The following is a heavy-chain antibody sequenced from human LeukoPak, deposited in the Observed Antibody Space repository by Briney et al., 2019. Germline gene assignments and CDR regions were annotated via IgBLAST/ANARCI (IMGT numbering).Heavy chain of an antibody. Sequence: ASVKVSCKASGYTFTSYDINWVRQATGQGLEWMGWMNPNSGNTGYAQKFQGRVTMTRNTSISTAYMELSSLRSEDTAVYYCARGRGFCSSTSCYNWFDPWSQGTLVTVSS. CDR3: ARGRGFCSSTSCYNWFDP. V-gene: IGHV1-8*01. D-gene: IGHD2-2*01. CDR2: MNPNSGNT. J-gene: IGHJ5*02. CDR1: GYTFTSYD.